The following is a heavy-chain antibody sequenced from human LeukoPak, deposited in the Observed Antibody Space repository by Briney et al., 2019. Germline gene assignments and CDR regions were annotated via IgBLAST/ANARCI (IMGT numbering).Heavy chain of an antibody. J-gene: IGHJ6*02. CDR1: GFSFSSYW. CDR3: ARGGGLDV. Sequence: GGSLRLSCAASGFSFSSYWMSWVRQAPGKGLEWVANIKQDGSEKYYVDSVKGRFTISRDNAKNSLYLQMSNLRAEDTAVYFCARGGGLDVWGQGATVTVSS. CDR2: IKQDGSEK. V-gene: IGHV3-7*03. D-gene: IGHD3-16*01.